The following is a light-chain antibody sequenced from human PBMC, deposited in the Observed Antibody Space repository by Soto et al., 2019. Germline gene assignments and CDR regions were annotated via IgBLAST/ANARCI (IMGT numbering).Light chain of an antibody. V-gene: IGLV2-23*02. CDR1: SSDVGLYNL. Sequence: QSALTQPASVSGSPGQSITISCTGASSDVGLYNLVSWYQHFPGKAPKLIIYEVNERPSGISDRFSGSKSGNTASLTISGLQDKDEAYYYCCSYVGSSILMFGGGTKLTVL. CDR3: CSYVGSSILM. CDR2: EVN. J-gene: IGLJ3*02.